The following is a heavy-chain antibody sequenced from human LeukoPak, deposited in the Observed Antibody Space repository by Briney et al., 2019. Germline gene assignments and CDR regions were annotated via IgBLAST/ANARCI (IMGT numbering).Heavy chain of an antibody. CDR2: ISAYNGNT. Sequence: ASVKVSCKASGYTFTNYGLSWVRQAPGQGLEWMGWISAYNGNTNYAQKLQGRVTVTTDTSTSTAYMELRSLRSDDTAVYYCARARGGESAMYYMDVWGKGTTVTVSS. V-gene: IGHV1-18*01. CDR1: GYTFTNYG. CDR3: ARARGGESAMYYMDV. D-gene: IGHD3-10*01. J-gene: IGHJ6*03.